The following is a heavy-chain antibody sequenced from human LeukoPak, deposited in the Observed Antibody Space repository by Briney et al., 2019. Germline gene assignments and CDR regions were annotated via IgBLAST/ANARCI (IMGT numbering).Heavy chain of an antibody. Sequence: SQTLSLTCAISGDSVSSNSATWNWIRQSPSRGLEWLGRTYYRSKWYNDYAASVKSRIAIKPDTSKNQFSLQLNSVTPEDTAVYYCARDGMAVAVGYFDLWGRGTLVTVSS. CDR1: GDSVSSNSAT. CDR2: TYYRSKWYN. D-gene: IGHD6-19*01. J-gene: IGHJ2*01. CDR3: ARDGMAVAVGYFDL. V-gene: IGHV6-1*01.